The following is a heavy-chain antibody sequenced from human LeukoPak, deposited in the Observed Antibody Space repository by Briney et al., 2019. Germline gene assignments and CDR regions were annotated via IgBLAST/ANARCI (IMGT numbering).Heavy chain of an antibody. V-gene: IGHV4-61*02. CDR2: IYTSGST. CDR3: ARGSVVLAGAFDI. Sequence: SETLSLTCTVSGYSISSGYYWGWIRQPAGKGLEWIGRIYTSGSTNYNPSLKSRVTISVDTSKNQFSLKLSSVTAADTAVYYCARGSVVLAGAFDIWGQGTMVTVSS. CDR1: GYSISSGYY. J-gene: IGHJ3*02. D-gene: IGHD4-23*01.